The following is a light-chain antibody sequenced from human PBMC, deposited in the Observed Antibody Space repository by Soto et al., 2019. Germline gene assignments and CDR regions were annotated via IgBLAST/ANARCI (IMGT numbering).Light chain of an antibody. CDR2: GAS. CDR3: QQYNNWPYT. J-gene: IGKJ2*01. V-gene: IGKV3-15*01. CDR1: QSVSIN. Sequence: EKVMTQSPATLSVSPGERVTLSCRASQSVSINLAWYQQKPGQAPRLLIYGASTRATGVPARFSGSGSGTEFTLTISSLQSEDLAAYYCQQYNNWPYTFGQGTKLEIK.